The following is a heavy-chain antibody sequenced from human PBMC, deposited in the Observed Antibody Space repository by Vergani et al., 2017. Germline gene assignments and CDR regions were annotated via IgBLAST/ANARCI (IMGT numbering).Heavy chain of an antibody. J-gene: IGHJ4*02. Sequence: QLHLQESGPGLVKPSETLSLTCTVSGGSITSSSYYWGWIRQPPGKGPEWIGYIYSTGSTHHNPSLRRRINMSVDTSKNQFSLKLNSVTAADTAMYYCARMGGYDEGDAFRIGYFDSWGPGILVTVSS. CDR2: IYSTGST. CDR3: ARMGGYDEGDAFRIGYFDS. CDR1: GGSITSSSYY. V-gene: IGHV4-39*07. D-gene: IGHD3-22*01.